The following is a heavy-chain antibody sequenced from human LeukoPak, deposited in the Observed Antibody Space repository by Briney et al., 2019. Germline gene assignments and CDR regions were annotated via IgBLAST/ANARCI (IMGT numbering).Heavy chain of an antibody. CDR1: GFTFSSYS. D-gene: IGHD3-22*01. CDR3: ASEVHKRYYDSSGYYRYYYGMDV. J-gene: IGHJ6*02. Sequence: PGGSLRLSCAASGFTFSSYSMNWVRQAPGKGLEWVSSISSSSSYIYYADSVKGRFTISRDNAKNPLYLQMNSLRAEDTAVYYCASEVHKRYYDSSGYYRYYYGMDVWGQGTTVTVSS. CDR2: ISSSSSYI. V-gene: IGHV3-21*01.